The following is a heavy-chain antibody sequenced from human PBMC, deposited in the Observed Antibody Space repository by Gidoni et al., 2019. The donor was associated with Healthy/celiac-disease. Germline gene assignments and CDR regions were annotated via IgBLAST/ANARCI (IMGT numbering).Heavy chain of an antibody. Sequence: EVQLFASGGGLVQPGGSLRLSCAASGFTFSSYAMSWVRQAPGTGLEGVAAISGSGGSTYYADSVKGRFTISRDNSKNTLYLQMNSLRAEDTAVYYCAKVSGDSSGFYWGQGTLVTVSS. J-gene: IGHJ4*02. D-gene: IGHD3-22*01. CDR2: ISGSGGST. V-gene: IGHV3-23*01. CDR3: AKVSGDSSGFY. CDR1: GFTFSSYA.